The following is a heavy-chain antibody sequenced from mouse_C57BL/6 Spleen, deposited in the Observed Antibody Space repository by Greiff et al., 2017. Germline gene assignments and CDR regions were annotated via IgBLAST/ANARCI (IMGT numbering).Heavy chain of an antibody. V-gene: IGHV5-16*01. D-gene: IGHD1-1*02. Sequence: EVKLVESEGGLVQPGSSMKLSCTASGFTFSDYYMAWVRQVPEKGLEWVANINYDGSSTYYLDSLKSRFIISRDNAKNILYLQMSSLKSEDTATYYCARDGGREYYFDYWGQGTTLTVSS. J-gene: IGHJ2*01. CDR3: ARDGGREYYFDY. CDR2: INYDGSST. CDR1: GFTFSDYY.